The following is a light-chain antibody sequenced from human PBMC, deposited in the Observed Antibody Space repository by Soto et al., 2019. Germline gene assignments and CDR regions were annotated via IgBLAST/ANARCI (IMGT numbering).Light chain of an antibody. V-gene: IGKV1-39*01. J-gene: IGKJ4*01. CDR1: QSISNY. CDR2: AAS. CDR3: QQSYSTLT. Sequence: DIPMTQSPSSLSASVGDRVTITCRTSQSISNYLNWYQQKAGKAPKLLIYAASSLQSGVPSRFSGSGSGTDFTLTISNLQPEDFATYYCQQSYSTLTFGGGTKVEIK.